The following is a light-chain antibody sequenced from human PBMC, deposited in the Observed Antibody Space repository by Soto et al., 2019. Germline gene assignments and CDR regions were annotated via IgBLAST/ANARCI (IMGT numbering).Light chain of an antibody. Sequence: QSVLTQPPSASGTPGQRVTISCSGGKSDIGSNTVYWFQQFPGMAPRLVIYTNNQRPSGVPDRFSGSKSGTSASLVISGLQSEDEADYYCATWDDSLHVCVFGGGTKLTVL. CDR3: ATWDDSLHVCV. CDR1: KSDIGSNT. V-gene: IGLV1-44*01. J-gene: IGLJ3*02. CDR2: TNN.